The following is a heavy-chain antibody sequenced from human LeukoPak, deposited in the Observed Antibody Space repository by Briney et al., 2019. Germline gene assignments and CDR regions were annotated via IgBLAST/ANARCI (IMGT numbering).Heavy chain of an antibody. Sequence: PSETLSLTCTVSGGSISRGGYYWRWIRQHPEKGLEWIAYIYYSGRTYYNPSLKSRVTISVDTSKNQFSLKLSSVTAADTAVYYCAREISLGYCSSTNCASFDPWGQGTLVTVSS. CDR2: IYYSGRT. CDR3: AREISLGYCSSTNCASFDP. V-gene: IGHV4-31*03. D-gene: IGHD2-2*01. J-gene: IGHJ5*02. CDR1: GGSISRGGYY.